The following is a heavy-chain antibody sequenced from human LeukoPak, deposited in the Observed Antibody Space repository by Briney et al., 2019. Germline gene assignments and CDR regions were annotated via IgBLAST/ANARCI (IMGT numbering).Heavy chain of an antibody. D-gene: IGHD4-17*01. CDR3: ARGYTVTDY. CDR1: GGSFSGYY. CDR2: INHSGST. Sequence: PSETLSLTCAVYGGSFSGYYWSSIRQPPGKGLEWIGEINHSGSTNYNPSLKSRVTISVDTSKNQFSLKLRSVTAADTAVYYCARGYTVTDYWGQGTLVTVSS. J-gene: IGHJ4*02. V-gene: IGHV4-34*01.